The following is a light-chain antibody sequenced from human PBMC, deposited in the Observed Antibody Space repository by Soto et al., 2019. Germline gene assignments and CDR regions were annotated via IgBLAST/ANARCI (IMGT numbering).Light chain of an antibody. J-gene: IGLJ2*01. CDR2: NNN. Sequence: QSVLTQPPSASGTPGQRVTISCSGSSSNIGSNTVNWYQQLPGTAPKLLIYNNNQRPSVVPDRFSGSKSGTSASLAISGLQSEDEADYYCAGWGDSLNSQVFGGGTKLTVL. V-gene: IGLV1-44*01. CDR1: SSNIGSNT. CDR3: AGWGDSLNSQV.